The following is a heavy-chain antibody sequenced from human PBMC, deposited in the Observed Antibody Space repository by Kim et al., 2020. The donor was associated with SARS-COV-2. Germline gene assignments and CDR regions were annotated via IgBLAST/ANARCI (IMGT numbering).Heavy chain of an antibody. V-gene: IGHV3-33*05. CDR3: ARDTYYGGNSGSYYYYYGMDV. Sequence: GGSLRLSCAASGFTFSSYGMHWVRQAPGKGLEWVAVISYDGSKKYYADSVKGRFTISRDNSKNTLYLQMNSLRAEDTAVYYCARDTYYGGNSGSYYYYYGMDVWGQGTTLTVSS. J-gene: IGHJ6*02. CDR1: GFTFSSYG. CDR2: ISYDGSKK. D-gene: IGHD4-17*01.